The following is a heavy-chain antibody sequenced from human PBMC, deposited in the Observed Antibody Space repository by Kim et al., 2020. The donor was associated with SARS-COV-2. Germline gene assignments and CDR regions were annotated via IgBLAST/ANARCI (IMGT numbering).Heavy chain of an antibody. Sequence: GGSLRLSCAASGFTFSNAWMSWVRQAPGKGLEWAGRIKSKTDGGTTDYAAPVQGRFTISRDDSKNTLYLQMNSLKTEDTAVYYCTTDLGRQQVVRYNYYGMDVWGQGTTVTVSS. CDR1: GFTFSNAW. CDR3: TTDLGRQQVVRYNYYGMDV. D-gene: IGHD6-13*01. V-gene: IGHV3-15*01. J-gene: IGHJ6*02. CDR2: IKSKTDGGTT.